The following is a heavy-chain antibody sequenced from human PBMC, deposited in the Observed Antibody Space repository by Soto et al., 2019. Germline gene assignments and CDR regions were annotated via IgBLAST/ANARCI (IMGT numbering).Heavy chain of an antibody. Sequence: GGSLRLSCAAPGCTFRNTWMKWVRQAPGEGLEWVGRIKTKSEGGTTDYAAPVKGRFTISRDDSKNMAYLQMNSLTTEDTALYYCAKDRPRRTSGYFFDYWGQGTPVTVSS. J-gene: IGHJ4*02. CDR2: IKTKSEGGTT. CDR3: AKDRPRRTSGYFFDY. D-gene: IGHD1-1*01. CDR1: GCTFRNTW. V-gene: IGHV3-15*07.